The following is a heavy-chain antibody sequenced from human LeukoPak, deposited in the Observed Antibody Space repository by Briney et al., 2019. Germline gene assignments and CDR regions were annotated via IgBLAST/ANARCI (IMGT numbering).Heavy chain of an antibody. D-gene: IGHD6-13*01. CDR1: GYTFTNYY. Sequence: ASVKVSCKASGYTFTNYYIHWVRQAPGQGLECMGIINPSGGGTNYAQKLQGRVTMTTDTSTSTAYMELRSLRSDDTAVYYCARGWDSSSWSTWFDPWGQGTLVTVSS. J-gene: IGHJ5*02. CDR2: INPSGGGT. V-gene: IGHV1-46*01. CDR3: ARGWDSSSWSTWFDP.